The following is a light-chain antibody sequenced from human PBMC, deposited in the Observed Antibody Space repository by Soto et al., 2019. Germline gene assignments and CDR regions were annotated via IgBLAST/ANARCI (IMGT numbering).Light chain of an antibody. V-gene: IGKV1-39*01. CDR1: QNISNF. J-gene: IGKJ1*01. CDR2: AAS. Sequence: DIQVTQSPSSLSASVGDRVTITCRASQNISNFLHWYQQKPGKAPKLLIYAASNLKSGVPSRFTASGSGTDFTLIINKLQPEDLATYYCQQSYSYIRAFGQGTTV. CDR3: QQSYSYIRA.